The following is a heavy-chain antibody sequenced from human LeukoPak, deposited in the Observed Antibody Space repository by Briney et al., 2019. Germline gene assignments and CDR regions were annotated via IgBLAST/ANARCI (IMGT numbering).Heavy chain of an antibody. J-gene: IGHJ3*02. CDR1: GGSISSYY. CDR2: IYYSGST. Sequence: SETLSLTCTVSGGSISSYYWSWIRQPPGKGLEWIGYIYYSGSTNYNPSLKSRVSISVDTSKNQFSLKLSSVTAADTAVYYCARSAIDAFDIWGQGTMVTVSS. V-gene: IGHV4-59*08. CDR3: ARSAIDAFDI. D-gene: IGHD6-25*01.